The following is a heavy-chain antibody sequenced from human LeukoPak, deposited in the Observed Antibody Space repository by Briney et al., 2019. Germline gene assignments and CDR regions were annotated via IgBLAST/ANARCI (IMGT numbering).Heavy chain of an antibody. J-gene: IGHJ6*02. CDR1: GFAFGSEA. CDR3: AGRWFGELSYYYGMDV. Sequence: GGSLRLSCAVSGFAFGSEAMSWVRQAPGKGLEWVSAISGSGGSTYYADSVKGRFTISRDNSKNTLYLQMNSLRAEDTAVYYCAGRWFGELSYYYGMDVWGQGTTVTVSS. CDR2: ISGSGGST. D-gene: IGHD3-10*01. V-gene: IGHV3-23*01.